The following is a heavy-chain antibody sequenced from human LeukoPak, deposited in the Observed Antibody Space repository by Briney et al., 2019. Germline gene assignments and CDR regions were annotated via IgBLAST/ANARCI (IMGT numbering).Heavy chain of an antibody. Sequence: GGSLRLSCAASGLTFSDAWMSWVRQAPGKGLEWVGRIKSKTDGGTPDYAAPVKGTFIISRDDSKNMLYLQMNSLKTEDTAVYYCTTHRKSSWYYFENWSQGTLVTVSS. CDR2: IKSKTDGGTP. CDR3: TTHRKSSWYYFEN. D-gene: IGHD6-19*01. CDR1: GLTFSDAW. V-gene: IGHV3-15*01. J-gene: IGHJ4*02.